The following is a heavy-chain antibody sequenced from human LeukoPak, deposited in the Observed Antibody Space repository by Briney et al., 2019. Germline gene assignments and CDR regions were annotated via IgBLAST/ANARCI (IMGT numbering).Heavy chain of an antibody. V-gene: IGHV5-51*01. D-gene: IGHD3-22*01. CDR3: ARRYHDYSGYSRQFDY. CDR1: ADSFNTYC. Sequence: GESLKISCEGSADSFNTYCIGWGRQLPRRGLVWMGSIYPSDSGTRYSPSFQGQVTISADKSISTAYLQWSSLKTSDTAMYYCARRYHDYSGYSRQFDYWGQGTLVTVSS. CDR2: IYPSDSGT. J-gene: IGHJ4*02.